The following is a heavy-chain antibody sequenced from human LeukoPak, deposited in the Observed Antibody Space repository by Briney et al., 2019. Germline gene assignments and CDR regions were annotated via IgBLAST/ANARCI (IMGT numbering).Heavy chain of an antibody. Sequence: ASVKLSCKVSGYTFTSYNIHWVRQASGQALVWRGCISDGCGDTKCSQEFQGRVTMTRDTSISTAYMELSRLRSDDTAVYYCARLGGIVGATESDYWGQRTLVTVSS. J-gene: IGHJ4*01. CDR1: GYTFTSYN. D-gene: IGHD1-26*01. CDR2: ISDGCGDT. V-gene: IGHV1-2*02. CDR3: ARLGGIVGATESDY.